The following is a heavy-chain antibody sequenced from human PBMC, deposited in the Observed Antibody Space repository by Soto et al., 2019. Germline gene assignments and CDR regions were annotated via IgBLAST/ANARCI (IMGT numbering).Heavy chain of an antibody. CDR2: ISSSGYST. D-gene: IGHD2-21*02. J-gene: IGHJ4*02. CDR3: AKGSVVVAAKFDS. CDR1: GFTFNNYA. Sequence: GGSLRLSCAASGFTFNNYAMSWVRQAPGKGLEWVSAISSSGYSTYYADSVKGRFTISRDNSKNTVYLQMNNLRAEDTAVYYCAKGSVVVAAKFDSWGQGTLVTVSS. V-gene: IGHV3-23*01.